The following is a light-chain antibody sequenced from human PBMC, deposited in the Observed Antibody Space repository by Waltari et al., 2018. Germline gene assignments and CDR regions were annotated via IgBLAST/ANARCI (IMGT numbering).Light chain of an antibody. CDR1: QSVSRTV. V-gene: IGKV3-20*01. CDR3: QKYGRLPAT. Sequence: EIVLTQSPGTLSLSPGGRATLSCRARQSVSRTVAWYQQKPGQAPRLLIYEASTRADGIADRFSGSGSGTDFSRTISRLEPEDFAVYYGQKYGRLPATFGQGTKVAIK. J-gene: IGKJ1*01. CDR2: EAS.